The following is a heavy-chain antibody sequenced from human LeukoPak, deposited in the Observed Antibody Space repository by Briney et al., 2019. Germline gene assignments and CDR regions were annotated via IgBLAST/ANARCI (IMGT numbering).Heavy chain of an antibody. J-gene: IGHJ1*01. CDR3: ARVYSSSWEYFQH. CDR1: GFTFSSYG. CDR2: ISYDGSNK. D-gene: IGHD6-13*01. V-gene: IGHV3-30*03. Sequence: GGSLRLSCAASGFTFSSYGMHWVRQAPGKGLEWVAVISYDGSNKYYADSVKGRFTISRDNSKNTLYLQMNSLRAEDTAVYYCARVYSSSWEYFQHWGQGTLVTVSS.